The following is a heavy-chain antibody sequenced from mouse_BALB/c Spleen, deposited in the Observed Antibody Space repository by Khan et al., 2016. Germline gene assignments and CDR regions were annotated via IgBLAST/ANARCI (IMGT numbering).Heavy chain of an antibody. CDR3: ARYRYYYGSSRYFDV. CDR1: GYTFTNYG. D-gene: IGHD1-1*01. J-gene: IGHJ1*01. V-gene: IGHV9-3-1*01. Sequence: QIQLVQSGPELKKPGKTVKISYKASGYTFTNYGMNWVKQAPGKGLKWMGWINTYSGESTYADDFKGRFASSLETSANTDYLQINNLKNEDAATYFCARYRYYYGSSRYFDVWGAGTTVTVSS. CDR2: INTYSGES.